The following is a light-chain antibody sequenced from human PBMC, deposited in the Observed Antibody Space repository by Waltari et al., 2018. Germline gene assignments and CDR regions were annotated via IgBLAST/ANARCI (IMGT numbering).Light chain of an antibody. CDR3: QQCYHLPS. J-gene: IGKJ4*01. V-gene: IGKV4-1*01. Sequence: DIVMTQSPDSVAVSLGERATIHCRSSQNILSSSDNKNYLVWYQQKPGQPPKLLISCASTRESGVPDRLSGSGSGTDFTLTISSLQAEDVAVYYCQQCYHLPSFGGGTRVEIK. CDR2: CAS. CDR1: QNILSSSDNKNY.